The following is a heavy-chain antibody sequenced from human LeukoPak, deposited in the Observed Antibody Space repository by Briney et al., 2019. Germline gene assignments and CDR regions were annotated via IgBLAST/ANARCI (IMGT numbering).Heavy chain of an antibody. CDR1: GGSFSGYY. V-gene: IGHV4-34*01. CDR3: ARGPRGRGSTS. Sequence: SETLSLTCAVCGGSFSGYYWSWIRQPPGKGLEWIGEINHSGSTNYNPSLKSRVTISVDTSKNQFSLKLSSVTAADTAVYYCARGPRGRGSTSWGQGTLVTVSS. J-gene: IGHJ4*02. CDR2: INHSGST. D-gene: IGHD2-2*01.